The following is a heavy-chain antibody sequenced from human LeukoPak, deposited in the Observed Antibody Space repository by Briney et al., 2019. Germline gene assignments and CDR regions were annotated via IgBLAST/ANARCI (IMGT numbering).Heavy chain of an antibody. J-gene: IGHJ4*02. CDR3: ARDIVGATLNQFYFDY. CDR2: TSSSSSYI. D-gene: IGHD1-26*01. CDR1: GFTFDSYR. V-gene: IGHV3-21*01. Sequence: GGSLRLSCAASGFTFDSYRMNWVRQAPGKGLEWVSSTSSSSSYIYYADSVKGRFTISRDNAKNSLYLQMNSLRAEDTAVYYCARDIVGATLNQFYFDYWGQGTLVTVSS.